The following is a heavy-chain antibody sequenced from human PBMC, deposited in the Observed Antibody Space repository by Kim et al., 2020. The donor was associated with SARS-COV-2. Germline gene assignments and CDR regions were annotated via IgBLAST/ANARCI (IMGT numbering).Heavy chain of an antibody. CDR1: GFTFSSYG. D-gene: IGHD4-17*01. Sequence: GGSLRLSCAASGFTFSSYGMHWVRQAPGKGLEWVAVIWYDGSNKYYADSVKGRFTISRDNSKNTLYLQMNSLRAEDTAVYYCARDDYGGKCPPDYWGQGTLVTVSS. CDR3: ARDDYGGKCPPDY. CDR2: IWYDGSNK. J-gene: IGHJ4*02. V-gene: IGHV3-33*01.